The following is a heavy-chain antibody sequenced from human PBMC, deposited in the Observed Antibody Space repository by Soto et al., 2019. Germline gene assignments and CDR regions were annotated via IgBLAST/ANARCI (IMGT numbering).Heavy chain of an antibody. CDR3: ARDVLLWFGDNYYYYGMDV. J-gene: IGHJ6*02. Sequence: AGGSLRLSCAASGFTFSSYAMHWVRQAPGKGLEWVAVISYDGSNKYYADSVKGRFTISRDNSKNTLYLQMNSLRAEDTAVYYCARDVLLWFGDNYYYYGMDVWGQGTTVTVYS. V-gene: IGHV3-30-3*01. D-gene: IGHD3-10*01. CDR1: GFTFSSYA. CDR2: ISYDGSNK.